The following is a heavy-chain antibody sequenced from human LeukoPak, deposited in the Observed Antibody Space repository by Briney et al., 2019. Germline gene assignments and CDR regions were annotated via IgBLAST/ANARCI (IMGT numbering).Heavy chain of an antibody. CDR1: GGTFSSYA. D-gene: IGHD5-18*01. Sequence: ASVKVSCKASGGTFSSYAISWVRQAPGKGLEWMGGFDPEDGETIYAQKFQGRVTMTEDTSTDTAYMELSSLRSEDTAVYYCATGDNTAMASDHWGQGTLVTVSS. CDR3: ATGDNTAMASDH. V-gene: IGHV1-24*01. CDR2: FDPEDGET. J-gene: IGHJ4*02.